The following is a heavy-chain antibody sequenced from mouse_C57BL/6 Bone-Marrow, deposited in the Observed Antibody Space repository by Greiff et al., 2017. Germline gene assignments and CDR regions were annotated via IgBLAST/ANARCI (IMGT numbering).Heavy chain of an antibody. Sequence: EVQLQQSGPELVKPGASVKISCKASGYTFTDYYMNWVKQSHGKSLEWIGDINPNNGGTSYNQKFKGKATLTVDKSSSTAYMELRSLTSEDSAVYDWARKGGSSGYVAWFAYWGQGTLVTVSA. J-gene: IGHJ3*01. V-gene: IGHV1-26*01. CDR1: GYTFTDYY. D-gene: IGHD3-2*02. CDR3: ARKGGSSGYVAWFAY. CDR2: INPNNGGT.